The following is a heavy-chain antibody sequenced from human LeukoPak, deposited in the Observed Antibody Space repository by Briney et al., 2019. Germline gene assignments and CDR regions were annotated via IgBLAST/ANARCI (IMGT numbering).Heavy chain of an antibody. CDR3: ARGGFGESSDY. D-gene: IGHD3-10*01. Sequence: SETLSLTCTVSGGSISSYYWSWIRQPPGKGLEWIGYIYYSGSTNYNPSLKSRVTISVDTSKNQFSLKLSSVTAADTAVYYCARGGFGESSDYWGQGTLVTVSS. CDR2: IYYSGST. J-gene: IGHJ4*02. CDR1: GGSISSYY. V-gene: IGHV4-59*01.